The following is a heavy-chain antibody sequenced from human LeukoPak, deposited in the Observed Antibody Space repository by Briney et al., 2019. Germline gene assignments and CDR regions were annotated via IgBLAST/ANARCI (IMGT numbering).Heavy chain of an antibody. D-gene: IGHD3-22*01. CDR2: ISGSGGST. J-gene: IGHJ4*02. CDR1: GFTLSSYA. CDR3: AKDQEYDSTFDY. Sequence: PGGSLRLSCAASGFTLSSYAMSWVRQAPGKGLEWVSAISGSGGSTYYADSVKGRFTISRDNSKNTLYLQMNSLRAEDTAVYYCAKDQEYDSTFDYWGQGTLVTVSS. V-gene: IGHV3-23*01.